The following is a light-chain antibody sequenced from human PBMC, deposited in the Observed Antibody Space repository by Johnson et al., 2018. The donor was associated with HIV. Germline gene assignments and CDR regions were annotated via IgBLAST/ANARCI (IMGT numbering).Light chain of an antibody. J-gene: IGLJ1*01. CDR3: GVWDASLSPHYV. CDR2: EDY. Sequence: QSALTQPPSVSAAPGQRVNISCSGHSSNIENYFVSWYQQLPGAAPRLLIYEDYKRPSGIPDRFSGSKSGASATLGITGLQTGDEADYYCGVWDASLSPHYVFGTGTTITVL. CDR1: SSNIENYF. V-gene: IGLV1-51*02.